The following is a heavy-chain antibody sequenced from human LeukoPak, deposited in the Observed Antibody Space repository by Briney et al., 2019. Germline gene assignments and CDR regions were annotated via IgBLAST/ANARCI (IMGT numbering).Heavy chain of an antibody. CDR2: ISSSSIYR. Sequence: GGSLRLSCAASGFTSSAYSVNWVRQAPGKGLEWVSSISSSSIYRYYGDSVKGRFTISRDNAKNSLYLQMNSLRAEDTAVFYCARAPVYYDESRGHLKISNWYLDLWGRGTLVTVSS. V-gene: IGHV3-21*01. CDR1: GFTSSAYS. CDR3: ARAPVYYDESRGHLKISNWYLDL. J-gene: IGHJ2*01. D-gene: IGHD3-22*01.